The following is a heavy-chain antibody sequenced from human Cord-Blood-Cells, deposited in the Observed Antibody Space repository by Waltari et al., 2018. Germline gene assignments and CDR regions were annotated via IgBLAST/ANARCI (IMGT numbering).Heavy chain of an antibody. Sequence: QVQLVQSGAEVKKPGASVKVSCKASGYTFTSYGISWVRQAPGQGLEWMGWDRAYNGNTNYAPKRQGRGTMTTATATSTAYMELRSLRSDDTAVYYCALGGGVQGDPLYYYYYGMDVWGQGTTVTVSS. V-gene: IGHV1-18*01. J-gene: IGHJ6*02. CDR2: DRAYNGNT. CDR1: GYTFTSYG. D-gene: IGHD3-10*01. CDR3: ALGGGVQGDPLYYYYYGMDV.